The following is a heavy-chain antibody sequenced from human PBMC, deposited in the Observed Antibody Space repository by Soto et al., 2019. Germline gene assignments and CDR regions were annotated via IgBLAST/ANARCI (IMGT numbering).Heavy chain of an antibody. Sequence: QVQLVQSGAEVKKPGASVKVSCKASGYTFTSYGISWVRQAPGQGLEWMGWISAYNGNTNYAQKLQGRVTMTTDTPTSTAYMELRSLRSDDTAVYYCARESTTLLLWFGELYYWGQGTLVTVSS. J-gene: IGHJ4*02. CDR2: ISAYNGNT. D-gene: IGHD3-10*01. CDR3: ARESTTLLLWFGELYY. V-gene: IGHV1-18*01. CDR1: GYTFTSYG.